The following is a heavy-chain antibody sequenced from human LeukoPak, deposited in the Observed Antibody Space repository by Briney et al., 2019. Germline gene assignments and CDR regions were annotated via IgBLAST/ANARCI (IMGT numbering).Heavy chain of an antibody. CDR2: IYTSGST. Sequence: SETLSLTCTVSGGSISSYYWSWIRQPAGKGLEWIGRIYTSGSTNYNPSLKSRVTMSVDTSKNQFSLKLSSVTAADTAVYYCARVIPRKGADAFDIRGQGTMVTVSS. J-gene: IGHJ3*02. CDR1: GGSISSYY. D-gene: IGHD2-21*01. V-gene: IGHV4-4*07. CDR3: ARVIPRKGADAFDI.